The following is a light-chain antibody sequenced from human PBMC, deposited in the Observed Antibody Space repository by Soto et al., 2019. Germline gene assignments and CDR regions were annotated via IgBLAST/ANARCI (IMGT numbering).Light chain of an antibody. Sequence: EVVMTQSPATLSVSPGERATLSCRASQRISSNLAWYQQRRGQAPRLLIYGASTRAPGIPARFSGSGSETEFTLTISSLQPDDFATYYCQQYNSYSRPFGQGTKVDIK. CDR1: QRISSN. V-gene: IGKV3-15*01. CDR2: GAS. CDR3: QQYNSYSRP. J-gene: IGKJ1*01.